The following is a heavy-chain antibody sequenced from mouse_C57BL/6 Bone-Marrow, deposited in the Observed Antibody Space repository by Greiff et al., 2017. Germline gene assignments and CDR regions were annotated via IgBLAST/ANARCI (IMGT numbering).Heavy chain of an antibody. J-gene: IGHJ4*01. D-gene: IGHD1-1*01. CDR1: GFTFSSYA. V-gene: IGHV5-4*01. CDR3: ALYYGSSTMDY. Sequence: EVQGVESGGGLVKPGGSLKLSCAASGFTFSSYAMSWVRQTPEKRLEWVATISDGGSYTYYPDNVKGRFTISRDNAKNNLYLQMSHLKSEDTAMYYCALYYGSSTMDYWGQGTSVTVSS. CDR2: ISDGGSYT.